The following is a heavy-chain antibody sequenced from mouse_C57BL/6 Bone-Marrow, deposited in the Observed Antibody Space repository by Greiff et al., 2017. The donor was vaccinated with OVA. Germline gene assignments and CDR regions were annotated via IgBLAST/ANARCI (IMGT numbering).Heavy chain of an antibody. CDR2: ISGGGGNT. V-gene: IGHV5-9*01. CDR1: GFTFSSYT. Sequence: EVKLMESGGGLVKPGGSLKLSCAASGFTFSSYTMSWVRQTPEKRLEWVATISGGGGNTYYPDSVKGRFTISRDNAKNTLYLQMSSLRSEDTALYYCARHVLDFDYWGQGTTLTVSS. CDR3: ARHVLDFDY. J-gene: IGHJ2*01.